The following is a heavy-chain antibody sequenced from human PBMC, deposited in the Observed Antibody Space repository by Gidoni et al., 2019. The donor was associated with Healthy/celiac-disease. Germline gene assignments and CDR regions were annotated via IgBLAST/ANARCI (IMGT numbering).Heavy chain of an antibody. CDR1: GFTFSSYE. D-gene: IGHD3-22*01. Sequence: EVQLVESGGGLVQPGGSLRLSCAASGFTFSSYEMNWVRQAPGKGLEWVSYISSSGSTIDYADSVKGRFTISRDNAKNSLYLQMNSLRAEDTAVYYCASNNYYDSSGYFSYWGQGTLVTVSS. CDR2: ISSSGSTI. CDR3: ASNNYYDSSGYFSY. V-gene: IGHV3-48*03. J-gene: IGHJ4*02.